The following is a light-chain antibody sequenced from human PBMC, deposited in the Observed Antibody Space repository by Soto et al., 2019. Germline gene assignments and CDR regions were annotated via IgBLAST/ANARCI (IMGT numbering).Light chain of an antibody. CDR2: DAY. CDR1: QTVSSVY. V-gene: IGKV3D-20*01. CDR3: QHYDSPPYS. J-gene: IGKJ2*01. Sequence: EIVLTQSPGTLSLSPGERAILSCGASQTVSSVYLAWYQQKPGLAPRLLIYDAYSRATGIPDRFTGSGSGTDFTLTIRTLEPEDFAVYYCQHYDSPPYSFGQGTKLEIK.